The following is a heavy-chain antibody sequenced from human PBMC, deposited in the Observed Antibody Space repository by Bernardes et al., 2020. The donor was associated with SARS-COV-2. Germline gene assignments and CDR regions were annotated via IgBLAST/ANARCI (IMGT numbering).Heavy chain of an antibody. CDR2: ISAYNGNT. CDR1: GYTFTSYG. CDR3: ARMRDIVVVPAADFDY. Sequence: ASVKVSCKASGYTFTSYGISWVRQAPGQGLEWMGWISAYNGNTNYAQKLQGRVTMTTDTSTSTAYMELRSLRSDDTAVYYCARMRDIVVVPAADFDYWGQGTLVTVSS. D-gene: IGHD2-2*01. V-gene: IGHV1-18*01. J-gene: IGHJ4*02.